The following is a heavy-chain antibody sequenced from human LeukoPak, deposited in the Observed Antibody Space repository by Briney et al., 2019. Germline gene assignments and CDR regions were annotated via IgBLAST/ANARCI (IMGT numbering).Heavy chain of an antibody. CDR3: AKDGPTVTIFGHFDY. Sequence: GGSLRPSCAASGFAFSNYVMHWVRQAPGKGLEWVAVISYDGSNIYYADSVKGRFTISRDNSKNTLYLQMNSLSAEDTAVYYCAKDGPTVTIFGHFDYWGHGTLVTVSS. J-gene: IGHJ4*01. D-gene: IGHD4-17*01. CDR2: ISYDGSNI. CDR1: GFAFSNYV. V-gene: IGHV3-30*18.